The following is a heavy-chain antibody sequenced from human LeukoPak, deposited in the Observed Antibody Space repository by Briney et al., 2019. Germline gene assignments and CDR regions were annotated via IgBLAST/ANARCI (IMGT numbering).Heavy chain of an antibody. CDR2: INWNDGST. Sequence: GGSLRLSCAASGFTFDDYGMSWVRQAPGKGLEWVSGINWNDGSTAYADSVKGRFTISRDNAKKSLSLQMNSLRAEDTALYYCARVAYSAYDYPTLLPPFDYWGQGTLVTVSS. J-gene: IGHJ4*02. V-gene: IGHV3-20*04. CDR1: GFTFDDYG. D-gene: IGHD5-12*01. CDR3: ARVAYSAYDYPTLLPPFDY.